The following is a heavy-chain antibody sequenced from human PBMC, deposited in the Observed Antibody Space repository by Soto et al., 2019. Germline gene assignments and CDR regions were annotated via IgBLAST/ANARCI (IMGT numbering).Heavy chain of an antibody. J-gene: IGHJ5*01. Sequence: XSVKVSCKASVYTFTTYEINWVRQAPGQGLEWMGWMNTNNGNTGYAQKFQGRVTMTRNTSISTAYMELSSLTSEDTAVYYCARGDSFSSSWYWFDYWGQGTPVTVSS. V-gene: IGHV1-8*01. CDR1: VYTFTTYE. D-gene: IGHD6-13*01. CDR3: ARGDSFSSSWYWFDY. CDR2: MNTNNGNT.